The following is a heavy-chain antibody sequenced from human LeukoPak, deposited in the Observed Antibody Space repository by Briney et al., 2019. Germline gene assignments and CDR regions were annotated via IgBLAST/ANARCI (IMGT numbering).Heavy chain of an antibody. Sequence: ASVKVSCKASGYTFTGYYMHWVRQAPGQGLEWMGWINPNSGGTNYAQKFQGWVTMTRDTSISTAYMELSRLRSDDTAVYYCARGTYYYDSSGYTMIASDYWGQGTLVTVSS. D-gene: IGHD3-22*01. CDR1: GYTFTGYY. CDR3: ARGTYYYDSSGYTMIASDY. V-gene: IGHV1-2*04. J-gene: IGHJ4*02. CDR2: INPNSGGT.